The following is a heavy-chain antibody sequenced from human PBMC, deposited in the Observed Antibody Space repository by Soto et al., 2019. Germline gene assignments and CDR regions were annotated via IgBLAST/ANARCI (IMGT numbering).Heavy chain of an antibody. D-gene: IGHD3-10*01. CDR3: AGGGSIVVATRRLMDF. CDR2: INHSGST. V-gene: IGHV4-34*01. CDR1: GGSFSGYY. J-gene: IGHJ6*02. Sequence: SETLSLTCAVYGGSFSGYYWSWIRQPPGKGLEWIGEINHSGSTNYNPSLKSRVTISVDTSKNQFSLKLSSVTVADTAVYYCAGGGSIVVATRRLMDFWGQGTTDPVSS.